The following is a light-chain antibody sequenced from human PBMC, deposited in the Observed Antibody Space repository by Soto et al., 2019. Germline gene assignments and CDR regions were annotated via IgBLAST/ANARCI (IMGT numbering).Light chain of an antibody. Sequence: DIQMTQSPSTLSGAVGERVSMTCRASQTISSWLAWYQQKPGKAPKLLIYKASTLKSGVPSRFSGSGSGTEFTLTTSSLQPDDFATYYCQHYNSYSEAFGQGTKVDIK. CDR1: QTISSW. CDR3: QHYNSYSEA. CDR2: KAS. V-gene: IGKV1-5*03. J-gene: IGKJ1*01.